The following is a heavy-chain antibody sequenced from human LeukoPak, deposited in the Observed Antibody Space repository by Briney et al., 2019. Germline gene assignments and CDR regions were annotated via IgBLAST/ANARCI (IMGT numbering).Heavy chain of an antibody. D-gene: IGHD3-10*01. CDR3: ARDSLPHYYTSGSQNPADY. CDR2: INPSGGST. V-gene: IGHV1-46*01. J-gene: IGHJ4*02. Sequence: GASVTVSCKASGYTLTSYRIHWVRQAPGQGLEWMGIINPSGGSTSYTQKFQGRVTMTRDTSTSTVYMELSSLRSEDTAVYYCARDSLPHYYTSGSQNPADYWDQGTLVTVSS. CDR1: GYTLTSYR.